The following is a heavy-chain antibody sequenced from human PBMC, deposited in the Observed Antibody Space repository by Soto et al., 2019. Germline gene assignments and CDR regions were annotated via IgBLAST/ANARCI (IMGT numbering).Heavy chain of an antibody. CDR2: IRSKANNYIT. CDR1: GFTFSDHF. CDR3: SRDSSSCRGGHCYFDN. J-gene: IGHJ4*02. D-gene: IGHD2-21*02. Sequence: GGSLRLSCAVSGFTFSDHFMDWVRQTPGKGLEWVGRIRSKANNYITEYAASVKGRFTISRDDSKNSLYLQMNSLRIEDTAMYFCSRDSSSCRGGHCYFDNWGQGTLVTVSS. V-gene: IGHV3-72*01.